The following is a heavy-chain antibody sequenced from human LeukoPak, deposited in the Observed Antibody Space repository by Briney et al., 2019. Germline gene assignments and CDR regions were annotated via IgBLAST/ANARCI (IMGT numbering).Heavy chain of an antibody. CDR2: IIPIFGTA. V-gene: IGHV1-69*05. D-gene: IGHD5-18*01. CDR1: GGTFSSYA. J-gene: IGHJ4*02. CDR3: ARDLQHAPDEGFDY. Sequence: GASVKVSCKASGGTFSSYAISWVRQAPGQGLEWMGGIIPIFGTANYAQKFQGRVTMTRDMSTSTVYMELSSLRSEDTAVYYCARDLQHAPDEGFDYWGQGTLVTVSS.